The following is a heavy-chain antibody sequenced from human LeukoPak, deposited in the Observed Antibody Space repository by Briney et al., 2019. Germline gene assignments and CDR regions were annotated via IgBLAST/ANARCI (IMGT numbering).Heavy chain of an antibody. V-gene: IGHV1-69*13. Sequence: SVKVSCKASGGTFISYAISWVRQAPGQGLERMGGIIPIFGTANYAQKFQGRVTITADESTCTAYMELSSLRSEDTAVYYCARGGYSYGYGYYFDYWGQGTLVTVSS. CDR2: IIPIFGTA. J-gene: IGHJ4*02. CDR3: ARGGYSYGYGYYFDY. CDR1: GGTFISYA. D-gene: IGHD5-18*01.